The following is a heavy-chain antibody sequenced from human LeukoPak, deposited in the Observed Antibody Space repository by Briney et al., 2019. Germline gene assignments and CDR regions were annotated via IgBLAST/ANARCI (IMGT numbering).Heavy chain of an antibody. J-gene: IGHJ4*02. D-gene: IGHD6-13*01. V-gene: IGHV3-30-3*01. CDR3: ARDFFPVVDSSWYEIGY. Sequence: GGTLRLSCVASGFNFNDFAMYWVRRTPGKGLECVTLISYDGYDKSYADSVRGRFTVSRDNSKNTLYLQMDSLRSEDTAIYYCARDFFPVVDSSWYEIGYWGQGTLVIVSS. CDR2: ISYDGYDK. CDR1: GFNFNDFA.